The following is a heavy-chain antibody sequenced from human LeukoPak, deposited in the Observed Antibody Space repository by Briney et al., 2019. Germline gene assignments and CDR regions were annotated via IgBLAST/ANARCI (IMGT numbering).Heavy chain of an antibody. V-gene: IGHV3-21*01. CDR1: GFTFSSYA. CDR2: ISSSSSYI. J-gene: IGHJ3*02. Sequence: PGGSLRLSCAASGFTFSSYAMSWVRQAPGKGLEWVSSISSSSSYIYYADSVKGRFTISRDNAKNSLYLQMNSLRAEDTAVYYCARDAVWLINAFDIWGQGTMVTVSS. CDR3: ARDAVWLINAFDI. D-gene: IGHD3-10*01.